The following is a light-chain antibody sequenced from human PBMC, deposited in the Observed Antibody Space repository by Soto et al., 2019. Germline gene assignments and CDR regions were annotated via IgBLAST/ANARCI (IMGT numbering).Light chain of an antibody. CDR2: AAS. J-gene: IGKJ4*01. CDR3: QQASSFPGLT. V-gene: IGKV1-12*01. Sequence: DIQMTKSPSSVSASLGDRVTIPCRASHDISSCLDWYQQHPGKAPKLLIYAASSLQSGGPSRFSGSGSGTDFTLTISSLLPEDFATYYCQQASSFPGLTFGGGTKVQIK. CDR1: HDISSC.